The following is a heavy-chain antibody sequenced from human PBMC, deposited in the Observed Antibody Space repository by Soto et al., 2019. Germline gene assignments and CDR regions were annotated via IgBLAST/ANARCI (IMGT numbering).Heavy chain of an antibody. D-gene: IGHD5-12*01. CDR1: GGSFSGYY. V-gene: IGHV4-34*01. J-gene: IGHJ6*03. CDR3: ARLDYRSFSCQDYYYMYA. CDR2: INHSGST. Sequence: PSETLSLTCAVYGGSFSGYYWSWIRQPPGKGLQWIGEINHSGSTNYNPSLESRASMSVDTSKNQFSLTLKSVTATDTAVYYCARLDYRSFSCQDYYYMYAWGKGTTVTVSS.